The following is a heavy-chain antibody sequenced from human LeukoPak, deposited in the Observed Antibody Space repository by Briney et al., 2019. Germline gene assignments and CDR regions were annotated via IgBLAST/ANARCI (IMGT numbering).Heavy chain of an antibody. V-gene: IGHV4-59*01. CDR3: ARIRTDYYYYMDV. CDR1: GGSISSVY. J-gene: IGHJ6*03. Sequence: SETLSLTCTVSGGSISSVYWTWIRHPPGMGLEWIGYVYYSGSTNYNPSLKSRVTISLDTSQSQFSLKLRSVTAADTAVYYCARIRTDYYYYMDVWDKGTTVTVSS. CDR2: VYYSGST.